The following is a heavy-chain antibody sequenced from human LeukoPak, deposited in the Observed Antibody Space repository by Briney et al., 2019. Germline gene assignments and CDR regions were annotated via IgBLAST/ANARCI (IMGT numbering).Heavy chain of an antibody. CDR1: GFTFSSYE. V-gene: IGHV3-48*03. J-gene: IGHJ4*02. D-gene: IGHD6-13*01. CDR2: ISSSGSTI. CDR3: ARDSIAAAGNVGYYFDY. Sequence: GGSPRLSCAASGFTFSSYEMNWVRQAPGKGLEWVSYISSSGSTIYYADSVKGRFTISRDNAKNSLYLQMNSLRAEDTAVYYCARDSIAAAGNVGYYFDYWGQGTLVTVSS.